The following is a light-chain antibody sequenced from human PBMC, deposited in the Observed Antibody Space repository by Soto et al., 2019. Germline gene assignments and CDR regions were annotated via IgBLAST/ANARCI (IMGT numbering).Light chain of an antibody. V-gene: IGKV3-20*01. CDR3: QQYGSSPLT. J-gene: IGKJ4*01. CDR1: QSVNNNY. Sequence: EIVLTQSPGPLSLSPGERATLSCRASQSVNNNYLAWHQQKPGQAPRLLIYGASNRATGITDRFSGSGSGTDFTLTISRLEPEDFAVYYCQQYGSSPLTFGGGTKIEIK. CDR2: GAS.